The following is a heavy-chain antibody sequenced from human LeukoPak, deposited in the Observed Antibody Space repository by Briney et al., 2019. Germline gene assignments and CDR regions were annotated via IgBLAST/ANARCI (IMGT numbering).Heavy chain of an antibody. V-gene: IGHV3-7*01. CDR2: INQDGSEN. CDR1: GFTFNSYW. D-gene: IGHD1-14*01. CDR3: ARGLYNRNY. Sequence: GGSLRLSCAASGFTFNSYWMSWVRQAPGKGLEWVANINQDGSENYYLDSVKGRFTISRDNAKNSPYLQMNSLRAEDTAVYYCARGLYNRNYWGQGTLVTVSS. J-gene: IGHJ4*02.